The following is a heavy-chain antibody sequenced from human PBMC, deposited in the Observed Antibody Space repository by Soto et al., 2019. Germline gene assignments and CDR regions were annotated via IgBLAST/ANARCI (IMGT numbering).Heavy chain of an antibody. CDR3: ARADSSSWLYYYYGMDV. J-gene: IGHJ6*02. D-gene: IGHD6-13*01. Sequence: LRLSCAASGFTFSSYWMHWVRQAPGKGLVWVSRINSDGSSTSYADSVKGRFTISRDNAKNTLYLQMNSLRAEDTAVYYCARADSSSWLYYYYGMDVWGQGTTVTVS. CDR2: INSDGSST. V-gene: IGHV3-74*01. CDR1: GFTFSSYW.